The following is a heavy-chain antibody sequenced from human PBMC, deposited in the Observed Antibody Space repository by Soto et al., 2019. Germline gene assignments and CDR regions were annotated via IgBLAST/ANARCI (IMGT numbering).Heavy chain of an antibody. D-gene: IGHD2-21*02. CDR2: ISSSGST. CDR1: GDSIGGVGY. CDR3: ARSGVTGIVIPSHWFDP. V-gene: IGHV4-31*03. J-gene: IGHJ5*02. Sequence: TLALRCTVSGDSIGGVGYWGCIRQFPGRGLEWIGCISSSGSTYYNPALNNRISLSLDTSQNQFSLKLLSVTAADTAIYYCARSGVTGIVIPSHWFDPWGQGTLVTVSS.